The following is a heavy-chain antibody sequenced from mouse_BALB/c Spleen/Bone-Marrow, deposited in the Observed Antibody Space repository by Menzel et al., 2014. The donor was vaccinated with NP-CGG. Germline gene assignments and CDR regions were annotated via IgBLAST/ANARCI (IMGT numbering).Heavy chain of an antibody. J-gene: IGHJ4*01. D-gene: IGHD1-1*01. Sequence: EVHLVESGGDLVKPGGSLKLSCAASGFTFSSYGMSWVRQTPDKRLEWVATISSGGSYTYYPDSVKGRFTISRDNANNTLYLQISSLKSEDSAMYFCARRGTTVQYYYPMDYWGQGTSVTVSS. CDR2: ISSGGSYT. V-gene: IGHV5-6*01. CDR1: GFTFSSYG. CDR3: ARRGTTVQYYYPMDY.